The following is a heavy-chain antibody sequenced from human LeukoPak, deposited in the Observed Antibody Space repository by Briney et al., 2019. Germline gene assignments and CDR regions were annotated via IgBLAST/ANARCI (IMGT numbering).Heavy chain of an antibody. J-gene: IGHJ4*02. CDR1: GFTFSNYW. D-gene: IGHD1-26*01. Sequence: GGSLRLSCAASGFTFSNYWMHWVRQAPGKGLVWVSRINSDGSITSFADSVKGRFTISRDNSKNTLYLQMNSLRAEDTAVYYCAKDPRIVVMSYYFDYWGQGTLVTVSS. CDR3: AKDPRIVVMSYYFDY. CDR2: INSDGSIT. V-gene: IGHV3-74*01.